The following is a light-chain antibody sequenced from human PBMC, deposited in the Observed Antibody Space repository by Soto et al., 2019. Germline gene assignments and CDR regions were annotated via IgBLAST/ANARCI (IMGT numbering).Light chain of an antibody. CDR2: EAS. Sequence: EIVLTQSPGTLSLSPGERATLSCRASQSVSSSYVAWYQQKPGQAPRLLIYEASIRAIVNPDRFSGSGSGTYFTLTISRLEPEVFAVYHCQQYGSSPPTFGQGSKVEIK. CDR1: QSVSSSY. CDR3: QQYGSSPPT. V-gene: IGKV3-20*01. J-gene: IGKJ1*01.